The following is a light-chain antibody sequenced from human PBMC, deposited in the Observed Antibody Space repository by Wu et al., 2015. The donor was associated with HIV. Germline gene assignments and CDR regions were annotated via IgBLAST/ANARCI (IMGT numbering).Light chain of an antibody. J-gene: IGKJ1*01. CDR2: GAS. CDR3: QQYNNWPGT. Sequence: EIVMTQSPVTLSVSPGERATLSCRASQSVRSYLAWYQQKPGQAPRLLIYGASTRATGIPARFTGSGSGTEFTLTISSMQSEDFAFYYCQQYNNWPGTFGQGTKVEIK. V-gene: IGKV3-15*01. CDR1: QSVRSY.